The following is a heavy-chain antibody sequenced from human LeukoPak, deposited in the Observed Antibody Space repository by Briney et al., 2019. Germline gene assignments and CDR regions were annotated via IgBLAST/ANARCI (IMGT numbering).Heavy chain of an antibody. Sequence: PSVTLSLTCAVSGYSISSGYYWGWIRQPPGKGLEWVGSIYHSGSTYYNPSLKSRVTISVDTSKNQFSLKLNSVTAADTAVYYCARGEYSSGWYFDYWGQGTLVTVSS. V-gene: IGHV4-38-2*01. D-gene: IGHD6-19*01. J-gene: IGHJ4*02. CDR2: IYHSGST. CDR1: GYSISSGYY. CDR3: ARGEYSSGWYFDY.